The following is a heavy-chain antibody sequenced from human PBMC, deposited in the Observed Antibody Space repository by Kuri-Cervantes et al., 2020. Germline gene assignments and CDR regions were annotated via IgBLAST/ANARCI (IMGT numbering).Heavy chain of an antibody. D-gene: IGHD2-15*01. CDR2: ISSSSYI. Sequence: GESLKISCAASGFTFSTYSMNWVRQAPGKGLEWVSSISSSSYIYYADSVKGRFTISRDNAKNSLYLQMNSLRAEDTAVYYCTPLRSGSWGQGTLVTVSS. V-gene: IGHV3-21*03. CDR1: GFTFSTYS. CDR3: TPLRSGS. J-gene: IGHJ4*02.